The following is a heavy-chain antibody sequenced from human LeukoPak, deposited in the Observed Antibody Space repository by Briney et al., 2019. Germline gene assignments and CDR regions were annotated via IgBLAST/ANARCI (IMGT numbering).Heavy chain of an antibody. CDR2: TSYDGSNK. Sequence: PGGSLRLSCAASGSTISSYAMHWVRQAPGKGLEWVAVTSYDGSNKYYADSVRGRFTISRDNPKNTLYLQMNSLRAEDTAVYYCARDYYDNSGYFPISYFDYWGQGTLVTVSS. CDR3: ARDYYDNSGYFPISYFDY. CDR1: GSTISSYA. D-gene: IGHD3-22*01. V-gene: IGHV3-30-3*01. J-gene: IGHJ4*02.